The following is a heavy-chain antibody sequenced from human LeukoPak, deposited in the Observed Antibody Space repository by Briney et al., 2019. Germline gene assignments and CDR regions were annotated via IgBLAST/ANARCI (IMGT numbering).Heavy chain of an antibody. Sequence: LSGGSLRLSCAASEFAFSTYNMNWVRQAPGKGLEWVSYISTGSSTTYYADSVKGRFTISRDNVENSLYLQMNSLRDEDTAVYYCPRVAAGYSVNYFDYWGQGTLVTVSS. D-gene: IGHD4-23*01. J-gene: IGHJ4*02. CDR2: ISTGSSTT. CDR3: PRVAAGYSVNYFDY. V-gene: IGHV3-48*02. CDR1: EFAFSTYN.